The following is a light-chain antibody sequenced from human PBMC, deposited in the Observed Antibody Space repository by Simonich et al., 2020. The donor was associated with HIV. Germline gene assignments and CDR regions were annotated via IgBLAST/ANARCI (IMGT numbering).Light chain of an antibody. J-gene: IGKJ4*01. CDR3: QQYNGYPLT. Sequence: AIQLTQSPSSLSASVGDRVTITYRTSQDIRSALAWYKQKPGKTPRVMIYDASRLESGVPSRFSGSGSGTDFTLTISGLQPEDFAVYYCQQYNGYPLTFGGGTKVEIK. V-gene: IGKV1-13*02. CDR2: DAS. CDR1: QDIRSA.